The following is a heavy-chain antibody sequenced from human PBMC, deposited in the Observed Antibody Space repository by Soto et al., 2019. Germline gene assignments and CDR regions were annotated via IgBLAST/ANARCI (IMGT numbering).Heavy chain of an antibody. Sequence: GGSLRLSCAASGFTFSNYALHWVRQAPGKGLEWVAVISYDGYNKYYADSVKGRFTISRDNSKNTLYLQMNSLRAEDTAVYYCGAGQYFSDYWGQGTLVTVSS. D-gene: IGHD6-13*01. J-gene: IGHJ4*02. V-gene: IGHV3-30-3*01. CDR1: GFTFSNYA. CDR3: GAGQYFSDY. CDR2: ISYDGYNK.